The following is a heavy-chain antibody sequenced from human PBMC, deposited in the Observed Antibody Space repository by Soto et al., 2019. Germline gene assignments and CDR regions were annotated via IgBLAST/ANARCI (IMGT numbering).Heavy chain of an antibody. J-gene: IGHJ5*02. CDR1: GYTFTDFG. CDR2: ISGFDGDR. Sequence: QVHLVQSGGEMKKLGASVKVSCKASGYTFTDFGISWVRQAPGQGLEWMGWISGFDGDRNYAQKFQGRVTLTTDTSATTDYMELRSLTSDDAAIYYCARDYDRRGEDWFDPWGQGTLVTVSS. CDR3: ARDYDRRGEDWFDP. D-gene: IGHD3-16*01. V-gene: IGHV1-18*01.